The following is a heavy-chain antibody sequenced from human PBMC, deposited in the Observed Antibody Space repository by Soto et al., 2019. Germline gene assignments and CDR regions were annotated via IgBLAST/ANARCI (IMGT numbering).Heavy chain of an antibody. V-gene: IGHV3-23*01. J-gene: IGHJ4*02. CDR1: GFTFSSYS. CDR3: ADLSRDCTSSNCD. CDR2: IGTSAST. Sequence: DVRLLESGGGLVQPGGSLRLSCAASGFTFSSYSMSWVRQAPGKGLEWVSTIGTSASTYYGDSVRGRFTISRDHSRNTLYLQMNSLRAEDTAVYYCADLSRDCTSSNCDWGQGTLVTVSS. D-gene: IGHD2-2*01.